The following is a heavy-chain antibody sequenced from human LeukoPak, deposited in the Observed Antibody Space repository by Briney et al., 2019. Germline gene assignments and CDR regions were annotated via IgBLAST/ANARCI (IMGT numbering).Heavy chain of an antibody. D-gene: IGHD6-19*01. Sequence: PGGSLRLSCAASGFTFSSYGMHWVRQAPGKGLEWVAVIWYDGSNKYYADSVKGRFTISRDNYKNTLYLQMNSLRAEDTAVYYCAKDRASSGWPDFHFDYWGQGTLVTVSS. CDR1: GFTFSSYG. J-gene: IGHJ4*02. CDR3: AKDRASSGWPDFHFDY. V-gene: IGHV3-33*06. CDR2: IWYDGSNK.